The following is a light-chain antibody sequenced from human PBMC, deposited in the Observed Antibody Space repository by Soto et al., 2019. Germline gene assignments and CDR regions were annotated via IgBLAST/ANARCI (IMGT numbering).Light chain of an antibody. Sequence: QSALTQPASVSGSPGQSITISCTGTSSNVGSYKLVSWYQQHPGKAPKLMIFEVNKRPSGVSNRFSASKSGNTASLSISGLQAEDEADYYCCSYAATYSYVFGSGTKLTVL. CDR2: EVN. CDR1: SSNVGSYKL. J-gene: IGLJ1*01. CDR3: CSYAATYSYV. V-gene: IGLV2-23*02.